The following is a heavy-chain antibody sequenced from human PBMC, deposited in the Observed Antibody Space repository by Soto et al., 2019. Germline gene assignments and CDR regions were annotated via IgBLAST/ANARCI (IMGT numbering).Heavy chain of an antibody. Sequence: QVQLVQSGAEVQKPGSSVKVSCKASGGTFSSYAISWVRQAPGQGLEWMGGIIPIFGTANYAQKFQGRVTITADESTSTAYMELSSLRSEDTAVYYCARVVGIQYYYDSSGYYGYWGQGTLVTVSS. CDR1: GGTFSSYA. D-gene: IGHD3-22*01. CDR2: IIPIFGTA. CDR3: ARVVGIQYYYDSSGYYGY. J-gene: IGHJ4*02. V-gene: IGHV1-69*01.